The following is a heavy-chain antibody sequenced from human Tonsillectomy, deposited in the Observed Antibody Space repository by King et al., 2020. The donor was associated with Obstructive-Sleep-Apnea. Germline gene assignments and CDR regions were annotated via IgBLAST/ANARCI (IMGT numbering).Heavy chain of an antibody. Sequence: QLQESGPGLVKPSGTLYLTCAVSGGSISSTNWWNWVRQPPGKGLEWMGEVYHSGNTNYNPSLKSRVTISVDKSKNQFSLNLNSVTAADTAVYYCARVTWRPNYYGLDVWGQGTTVTVSS. CDR2: VYHSGNT. V-gene: IGHV4-4*02. CDR1: GGSISSTNW. J-gene: IGHJ6*02. D-gene: IGHD5-24*01. CDR3: ARVTWRPNYYGLDV.